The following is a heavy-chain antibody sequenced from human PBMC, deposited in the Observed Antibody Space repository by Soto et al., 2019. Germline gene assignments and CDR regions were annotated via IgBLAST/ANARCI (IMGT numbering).Heavy chain of an antibody. CDR3: ARDFGDAYPGGYSSSWYEDNWFDP. D-gene: IGHD6-13*01. V-gene: IGHV4-34*01. CDR2: INHSGST. Sequence: SETLSLTCAVYGGYFSGYDWSWIRQPPGKGLEWIGEINHSGSTNYNPSLKSRVTISVDTSKNQFSLKLSSVTAADTAVYYCARDFGDAYPGGYSSSWYEDNWFDPWGQGTLVTVSS. J-gene: IGHJ5*02. CDR1: GGYFSGYD.